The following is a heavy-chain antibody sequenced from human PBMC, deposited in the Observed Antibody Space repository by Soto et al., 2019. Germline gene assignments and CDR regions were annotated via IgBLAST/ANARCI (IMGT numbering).Heavy chain of an antibody. CDR1: GYSFITSYH. D-gene: IGHD5-12*01. J-gene: IGHJ3*02. CDR3: ARDTGYDHDAFDI. V-gene: IGHV1-46*01. Sequence: QVQLVQSGAEVKKPGASVKVSCKASGYSFITSYHMHWVRQAPGQGLEWMGIINPTGSMTRYSQKFQGRLTMTRDTSTATDYMELSNLTSEDRAVYFCARDTGYDHDAFDIWGQGTRVTVSS. CDR2: INPTGSMT.